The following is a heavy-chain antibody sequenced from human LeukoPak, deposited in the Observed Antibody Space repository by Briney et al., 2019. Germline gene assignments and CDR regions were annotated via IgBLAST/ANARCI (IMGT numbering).Heavy chain of an antibody. CDR3: ARVFSYYYDSSGYLN. Sequence: PGGSLRLSCAASGFTFSSYEMNWVRQAPGKGLEWVSYISSIGSPIYYADSVKGRFTISRDKAKNSLYPQMNSLRAEDTAVYYCARVFSYYYDSSGYLNWGQGTLVTVSS. CDR1: GFTFSSYE. J-gene: IGHJ4*02. V-gene: IGHV3-48*03. CDR2: ISSIGSPI. D-gene: IGHD3-22*01.